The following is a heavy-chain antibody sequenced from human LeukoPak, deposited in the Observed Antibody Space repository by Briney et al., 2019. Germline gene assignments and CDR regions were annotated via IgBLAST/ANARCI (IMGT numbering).Heavy chain of an antibody. CDR3: ARGRSIALRGALGY. D-gene: IGHD6-6*01. CDR1: GYTFTSYD. V-gene: IGHV1-8*03. J-gene: IGHJ4*02. CDR2: MNPNSGNT. Sequence: GASVKVSCKASGYTFTSYDINWVRQATGQGLEWMGWMNPNSGNTGYAQKFQGRVTITRNTSISTAYMELSSLRSEDTAVYYCARGRSIALRGALGYWGQGTLVTVSS.